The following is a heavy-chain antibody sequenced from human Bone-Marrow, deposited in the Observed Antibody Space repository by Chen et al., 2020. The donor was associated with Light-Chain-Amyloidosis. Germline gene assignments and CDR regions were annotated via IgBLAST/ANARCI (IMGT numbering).Heavy chain of an antibody. J-gene: IGHJ3*02. Sequence: EVQLVESGGGLLQRGGSLRLSCAASGFAFSSYAMSWVRQAPVKGLEWVSTISGSGGSRYYGDSVKGRLTISRGNSKNALFLQMNSMSAEDTAVYYCAKDISYDDILPGYPADAFDIWGQGTMVTVSS. D-gene: IGHD3-9*01. V-gene: IGHV3-23*04. CDR1: GFAFSSYA. CDR3: AKDISYDDILPGYPADAFDI. CDR2: ISGSGGSR.